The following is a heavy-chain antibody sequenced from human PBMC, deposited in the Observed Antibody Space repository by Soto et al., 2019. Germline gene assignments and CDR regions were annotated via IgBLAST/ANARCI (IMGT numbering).Heavy chain of an antibody. D-gene: IGHD2-2*01. Sequence: ASVQVSCKASGYTFTSYGISWVRQAPGQGLEWMGWISAYNGNTNYAQKLQGRVTMTTDTSTSTAYMELRSLRSDDTAVYYCARSSYCSSTSCSPYYFDYWGQGTLVTSPQ. V-gene: IGHV1-18*01. J-gene: IGHJ4*02. CDR2: ISAYNGNT. CDR1: GYTFTSYG. CDR3: ARSSYCSSTSCSPYYFDY.